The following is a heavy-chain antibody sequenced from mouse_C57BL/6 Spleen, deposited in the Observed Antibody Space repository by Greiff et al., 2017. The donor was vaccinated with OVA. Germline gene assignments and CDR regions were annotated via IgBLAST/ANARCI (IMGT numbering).Heavy chain of an antibody. CDR2: IDPETGGT. CDR1: GYTFTDYE. D-gene: IGHD2-4*01. V-gene: IGHV1-15*01. J-gene: IGHJ3*01. Sequence: QVQLKESGAELVRPGASVTLSCKASGYTFTDYEMHWVKQTPVHGLEWIGAIDPETGGTAYNQKFKGKAILTADKSSSTAYMELRSLTSEDSAVYYCTWDYDGGSWFAYWGQGTLVTVSA. CDR3: TWDYDGGSWFAY.